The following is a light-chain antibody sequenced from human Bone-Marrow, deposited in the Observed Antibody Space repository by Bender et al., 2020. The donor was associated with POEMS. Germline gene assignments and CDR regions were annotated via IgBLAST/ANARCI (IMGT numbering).Light chain of an antibody. CDR3: VAWDDTLNGWV. CDR2: NSD. V-gene: IGLV1-44*01. CDR1: SSNIGAHA. J-gene: IGLJ2*01. Sequence: QSVLTQPPSASGTPGQRVTISCSGGSSNIGAHAVNWYQHLPGTAPKLLIYNSDQRPSGVPDRFSGSMSGTSASLAISGLHSEDEADYYCVAWDDTLNGWVFGGGTKLTVL.